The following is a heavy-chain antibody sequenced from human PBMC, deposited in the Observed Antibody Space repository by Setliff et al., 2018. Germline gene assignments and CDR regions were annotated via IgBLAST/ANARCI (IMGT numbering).Heavy chain of an antibody. J-gene: IGHJ4*02. CDR1: GFTFSRYG. CDR2: IRHEGYNK. Sequence: PGGSLRLSCAASGFTFSRYGMYWVRQAPGKGLEWVAFIRHEGYNKYYADSVQGRFTISRDNSKNTLYLQMNRLRAEDTAIYYCARCSSWHGHYPHFNYWGQGTLVTVSS. D-gene: IGHD6-13*01. V-gene: IGHV3-33*07. CDR3: ARCSSWHGHYPHFNY.